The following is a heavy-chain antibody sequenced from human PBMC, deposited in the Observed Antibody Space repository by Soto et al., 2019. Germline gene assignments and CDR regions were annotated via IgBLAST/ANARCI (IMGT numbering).Heavy chain of an antibody. V-gene: IGHV3-53*04. CDR1: GFTVSSNY. CDR3: ARAQILPGIAVAEDYMDV. Sequence: EVQLVESGGGLVQPGGSLRLSCAASGFTVSSNYMSWVRQAPGKGLEWVSVIYSGGSTYYVDSVKGRFTISRHNSKNTLYLQMNSLRVEDTAVYYCARAQILPGIAVAEDYMDVWGKGTTVTVSS. CDR2: IYSGGST. J-gene: IGHJ6*03. D-gene: IGHD6-19*01.